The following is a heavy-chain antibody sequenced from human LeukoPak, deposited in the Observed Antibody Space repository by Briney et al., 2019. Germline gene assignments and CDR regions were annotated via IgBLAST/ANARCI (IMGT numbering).Heavy chain of an antibody. CDR2: ISGSGGNT. Sequence: GGSLRLSCAASGFTFSSYAMSWARQAPGKGLEWISGISGSGGNTYYAGSVKGRFTISRDISKNTLYPQMNSLRGEDTAVYYCAKPGDGCSGGSCYYFDYWGQGTLVTVSS. CDR1: GFTFSSYA. CDR3: AKPGDGCSGGSCYYFDY. D-gene: IGHD2-15*01. J-gene: IGHJ4*02. V-gene: IGHV3-23*01.